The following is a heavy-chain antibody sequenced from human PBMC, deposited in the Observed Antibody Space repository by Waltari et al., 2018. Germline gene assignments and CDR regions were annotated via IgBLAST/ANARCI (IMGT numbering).Heavy chain of an antibody. Sequence: QLQLQESGPGLVKSSETLSLTCPVSGDSIGNSPLYWGWIRQSPGKGLEWIGSIYYSGSAYYNSSLKSRVTLSVDTSTNQFFLKVTSVTAADTAVYYCAAIAAQGVNWGQGTLVSVSS. J-gene: IGHJ1*01. CDR2: IYYSGSA. CDR1: GDSIGNSPLY. CDR3: AAIAAQGVN. D-gene: IGHD6-6*01. V-gene: IGHV4-39*01.